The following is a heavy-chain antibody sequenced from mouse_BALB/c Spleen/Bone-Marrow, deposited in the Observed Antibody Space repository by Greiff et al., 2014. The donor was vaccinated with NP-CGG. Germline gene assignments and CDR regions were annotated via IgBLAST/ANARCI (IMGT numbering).Heavy chain of an antibody. D-gene: IGHD1-1*01. Sequence: DVHLVESGGGLVQPGGFLKLSCAASGFDFRTYWMRWVRQAPGKGLEWIGEINPDSKTKNYAPSLKDKFIISRDNAKNTLYLQMSKVRSEDTALYYCARMGYYGWLAYWGQGTLVTVSA. V-gene: IGHV4-1*02. CDR2: INPDSKTK. J-gene: IGHJ3*01. CDR3: ARMGYYGWLAY. CDR1: GFDFRTYW.